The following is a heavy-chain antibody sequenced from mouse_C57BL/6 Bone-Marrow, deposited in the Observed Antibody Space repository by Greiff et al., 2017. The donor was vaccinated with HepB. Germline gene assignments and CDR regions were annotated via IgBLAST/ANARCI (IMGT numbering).Heavy chain of an antibody. Sequence: DVKLQESGGGLVKPGGSLKLSCAASGFTFSSYAMSWVRQTPEKRLEWVATISDGGSYTYYPDNVKGRFTISRDNAKNNLYLQMSHLKSEDTAMYYCARVNYGSSHYWYFDVWGTGTTVTVSS. CDR3: ARVNYGSSHYWYFDV. CDR1: GFTFSSYA. CDR2: ISDGGSYT. D-gene: IGHD1-1*01. J-gene: IGHJ1*03. V-gene: IGHV5-4*03.